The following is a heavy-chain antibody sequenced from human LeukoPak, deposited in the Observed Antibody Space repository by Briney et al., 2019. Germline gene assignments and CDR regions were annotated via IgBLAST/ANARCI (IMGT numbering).Heavy chain of an antibody. CDR2: ISSGGEST. CDR3: ARDNYDTGGYYFD. J-gene: IGHJ4*02. Sequence: PGGSLRLSCAASGFTFSSYEMNWVRQAPGKGLDWVSYISSGGESTYYADSVKGRFTISRDNAKNSLYLQMNSLRAEDTAVYYCARDNYDTGGYYFDWGQGTLVSVCS. CDR1: GFTFSSYE. D-gene: IGHD3-22*01. V-gene: IGHV3-48*03.